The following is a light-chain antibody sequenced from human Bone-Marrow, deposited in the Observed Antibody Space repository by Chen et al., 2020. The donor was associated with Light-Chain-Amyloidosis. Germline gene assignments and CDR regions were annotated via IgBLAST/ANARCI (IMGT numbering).Light chain of an antibody. CDR2: EVT. Sequence: QSALTQPASVSGSPGQSITISCTGTSSDVGGDIHVSWYQQHPDKAPKLMIYEVTNRPSWVPGRFSGSTSDNTASLTISGLQTEAEADYFCSSYTITNTLVFGSGTRVTVL. J-gene: IGLJ1*01. V-gene: IGLV2-14*01. CDR1: SSDVGGDIH. CDR3: SSYTITNTLV.